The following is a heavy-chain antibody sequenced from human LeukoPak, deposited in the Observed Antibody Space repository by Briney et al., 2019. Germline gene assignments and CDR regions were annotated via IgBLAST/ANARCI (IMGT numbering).Heavy chain of an antibody. J-gene: IGHJ4*02. V-gene: IGHV3-43*02. CDR2: ISGDGGST. CDR1: GFTFDDYA. Sequence: GGSLRLSCAASGFTFDDYAMHWVRQAPGKGLEWVSLISGDGGSTYYADSVKGRFTISRDNSKNSLYLQMNSLRTEDTALYYCAKEGRYYDYVGGSYRRGYFDYWGQGTLVTVSS. D-gene: IGHD3-16*02. CDR3: AKEGRYYDYVGGSYRRGYFDY.